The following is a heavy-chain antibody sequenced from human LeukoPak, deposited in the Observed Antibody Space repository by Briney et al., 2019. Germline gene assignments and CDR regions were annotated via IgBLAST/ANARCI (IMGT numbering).Heavy chain of an antibody. Sequence: ASVKVSCKASGYTFTGYYMHWVRQAPGQGLEWMGWINPDSGGTNYAQKFQGRVTMTRDTSISTAYMELSRLRSDDTAVYYCAREAIFHGEGGFDYWGQGTLVTVSS. J-gene: IGHJ4*02. V-gene: IGHV1-2*02. CDR2: INPDSGGT. D-gene: IGHD4-17*01. CDR3: AREAIFHGEGGFDY. CDR1: GYTFTGYY.